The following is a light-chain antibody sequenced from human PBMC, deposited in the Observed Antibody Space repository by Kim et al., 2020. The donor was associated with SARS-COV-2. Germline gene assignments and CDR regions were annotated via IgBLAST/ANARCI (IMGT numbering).Light chain of an antibody. J-gene: IGKJ2*01. CDR1: QDNNNW. CDR3: QQANNFPYT. CDR2: GES. V-gene: IGKV1D-12*01. Sequence: SVGDRVTITGRASQDNNNWLAGYQQKPGKAPQNLIYGESNVQSGVPSRFSGSRSGTEFTLIISSLQPEDYAIYFCQQANNFPYTFGQGTKVDIK.